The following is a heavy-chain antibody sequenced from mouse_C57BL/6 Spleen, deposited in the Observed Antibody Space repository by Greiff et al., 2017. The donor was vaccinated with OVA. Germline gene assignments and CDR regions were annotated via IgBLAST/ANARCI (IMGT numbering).Heavy chain of an antibody. Sequence: EVKLMESGGGLVQPKGSLKLSCAASGFSFNTYAMNWVRQAPGKGLEWVARIRSKSNNYATYYADSVKDRFTISRDDSESMLYLQMNNLKTEDTAMYYCVRQGSNYYFDYWGQGTTLTVSS. CDR3: VRQGSNYYFDY. CDR2: IRSKSNNYAT. CDR1: GFSFNTYA. V-gene: IGHV10-1*01. D-gene: IGHD2-5*01. J-gene: IGHJ2*01.